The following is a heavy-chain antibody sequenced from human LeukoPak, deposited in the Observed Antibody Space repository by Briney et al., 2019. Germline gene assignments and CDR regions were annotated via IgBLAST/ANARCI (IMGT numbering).Heavy chain of an antibody. CDR1: GASFSGYY. CDR3: ARHSETYYDILPPDY. CDR2: INHSGST. V-gene: IGHV4-34*01. D-gene: IGHD3-9*01. Sequence: SETLSLTCAVYGASFSGYYWSWIRQPPGKGLEWIGEINHSGSTNYNPSLKSRVTISVDTSKNQFSLKLSSVTAADTAVYYCARHSETYYDILPPDYWGQGTLVTVSS. J-gene: IGHJ4*02.